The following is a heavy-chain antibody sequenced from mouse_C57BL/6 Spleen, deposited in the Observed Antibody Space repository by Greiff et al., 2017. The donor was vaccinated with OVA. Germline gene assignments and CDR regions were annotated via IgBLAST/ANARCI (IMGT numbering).Heavy chain of an antibody. Sequence: EVKLVESGGGLVQPKGSLKLSCAASGFSFNTYAMNWVRQAPGKGLEWVARIRSKSNNYATYYADSVKDRFTISRDDSESMLYLQMNNLKTEDTAMYYCVRPVYYGYDGAYWGQGTLVTVSA. CDR3: VRPVYYGYDGAY. CDR1: GFSFNTYA. V-gene: IGHV10-1*01. CDR2: IRSKSNNYAT. D-gene: IGHD2-2*01. J-gene: IGHJ3*01.